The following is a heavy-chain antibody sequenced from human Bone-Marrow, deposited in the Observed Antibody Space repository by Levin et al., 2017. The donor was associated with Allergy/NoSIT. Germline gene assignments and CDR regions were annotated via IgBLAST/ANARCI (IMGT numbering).Heavy chain of an antibody. V-gene: IGHV4-59*08. CDR2: IDYSGST. CDR3: ARLSAATFDP. J-gene: IGHJ5*02. D-gene: IGHD6-13*01. Sequence: GSLRLSCTVSGISIRSFYWGWVRQPPGEGLECIGYIDYSGSTNYNPSLKSRLTISIDTSKNQFSLKMSSVTAADTAVYYCARLSAATFDPWGQGTLVTVSS. CDR1: GISIRSFY.